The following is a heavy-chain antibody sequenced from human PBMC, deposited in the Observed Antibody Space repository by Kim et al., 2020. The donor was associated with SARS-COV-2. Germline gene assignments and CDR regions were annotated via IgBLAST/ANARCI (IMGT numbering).Heavy chain of an antibody. CDR3: VGYCSGGSCSPRNYFGMDV. V-gene: IGHV3-30*04. D-gene: IGHD2-15*01. CDR1: GFTFSRYA. Sequence: GGSLRLSCEASGFTFSRYAMHWVRQAPGTGLEWVTGISFVGSKKYYADSMKGRFTISRDNSKDTPFLQMNSLRPEDTAVYFCVGYCSGGSCSPRNYFGMDVWGQGTTVTVSS. J-gene: IGHJ6*02. CDR2: ISFVGSKK.